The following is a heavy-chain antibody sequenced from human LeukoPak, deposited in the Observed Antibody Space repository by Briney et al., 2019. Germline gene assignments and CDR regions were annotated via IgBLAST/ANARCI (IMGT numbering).Heavy chain of an antibody. CDR3: ARDRGYSDGSSDI. Sequence: RASVTVSCKASGYTFINYAMHWVRQAPGQRREGVGWINAGNGNTKFSQKFQGRVTITRDTSASTAYMQLSSLRSEDTAVYYCARDRGYSDGSSDIWGQGTMVTVSS. CDR1: GYTFINYA. D-gene: IGHD5-18*01. V-gene: IGHV1-3*01. J-gene: IGHJ3*02. CDR2: INAGNGNT.